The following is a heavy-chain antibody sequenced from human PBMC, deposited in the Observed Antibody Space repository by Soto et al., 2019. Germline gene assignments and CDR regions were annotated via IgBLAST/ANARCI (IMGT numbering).Heavy chain of an antibody. D-gene: IGHD3-9*01. CDR2: IHSSGST. CDR3: ARGSRHFDWLPDY. J-gene: IGHJ4*02. Sequence: SETLSLTCTVSGASISNSFWNWIRQPAGKGLEWIGRIHSSGSTNYNPSLKSRVTMSVDTSKNQFSLKVSSVTAADTAGYYCARGSRHFDWLPDYWGQGTQVTVSS. CDR1: GASISNSF. V-gene: IGHV4-4*07.